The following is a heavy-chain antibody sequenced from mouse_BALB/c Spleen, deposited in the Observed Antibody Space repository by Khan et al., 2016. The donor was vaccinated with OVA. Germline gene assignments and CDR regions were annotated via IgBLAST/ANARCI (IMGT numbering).Heavy chain of an antibody. CDR3: ARDLLDAMDY. CDR2: INTETGEP. J-gene: IGHJ4*01. V-gene: IGHV9-2-1*01. Sequence: QIQLVQSGPELKKPGETVKISCKASGYTFTDYSMHWVKQAPGKGLKWMGWINTETGEPTYADDFKGRFAFSLETSASTAYLQVNNLKNADTATYFCARDLLDAMDYWGQGTSVTVSS. CDR1: GYTFTDYS. D-gene: IGHD2-1*01.